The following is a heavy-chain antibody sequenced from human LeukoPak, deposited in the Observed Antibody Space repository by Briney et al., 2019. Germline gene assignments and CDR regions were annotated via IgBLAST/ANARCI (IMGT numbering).Heavy chain of an antibody. J-gene: IGHJ4*02. CDR1: GFTFSTSA. CDR3: ARDNPMYSSGWYDY. V-gene: IGHV3-7*01. D-gene: IGHD6-19*01. CDR2: IKQDGSEK. Sequence: GGSLRLSCAASGFTFSTSAMSWVRQAPGKGLEWVANIKQDGSEKYYVDSVKGRFTISRDNAKNSLYLQMNSLRAEDTAVYYCARDNPMYSSGWYDYWGQGTLVTVSS.